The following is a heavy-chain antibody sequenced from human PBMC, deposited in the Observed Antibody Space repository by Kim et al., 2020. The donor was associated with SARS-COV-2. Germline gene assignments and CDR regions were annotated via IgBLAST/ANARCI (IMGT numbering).Heavy chain of an antibody. CDR3: ARISFNRYNWNRGYFDY. CDR2: IYYSGST. Sequence: SETLSLTCTVSGGSISSGGYYWSWIRQHPGKGLEWIGYIYYSGSTYYNPSLKSRVTISVDTSKNQFSLKLSSVTAADTAVYYCARISFNRYNWNRGYFDYWGQGTLVTVFS. CDR1: GGSISSGGYY. D-gene: IGHD1-20*01. J-gene: IGHJ4*02. V-gene: IGHV4-31*03.